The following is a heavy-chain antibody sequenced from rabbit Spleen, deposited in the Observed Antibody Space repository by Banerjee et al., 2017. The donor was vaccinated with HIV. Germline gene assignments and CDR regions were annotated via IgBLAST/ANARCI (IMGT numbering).Heavy chain of an antibody. CDR2: IAGSSSGFT. D-gene: IGHD2-1*01. J-gene: IGHJ4*01. V-gene: IGHV1S45*01. CDR1: GFSFSSSDY. Sequence: QEQLEESGGDLVKPGASLTLTCTASGFSFSSSDYMCWVRQAPGKGLEWISCIAGSSSGFTYSATWAKGRFTRSKTSSTTVTLQMTSLTVADTATYFCARGSATMTMVITGYYLTLWGQGTLVTVS. CDR3: ARGSATMTMVITGYYLTL.